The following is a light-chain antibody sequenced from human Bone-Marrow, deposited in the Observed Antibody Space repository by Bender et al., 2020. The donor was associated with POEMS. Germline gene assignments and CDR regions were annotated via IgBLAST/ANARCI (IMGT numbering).Light chain of an antibody. V-gene: IGLV2-11*01. J-gene: IGLJ1*01. CDR2: DVD. CDR1: NSDVGGYNF. CDR3: CSYAGSYTYV. Sequence: QSALTQPRSVSGSPGQSVTISCSGTNSDVGGYNFVSWYQQHPGEAPKVMIYDVDKRASGVPDRFSGSKSGNTASLTISGLQAEDEADYYCCSYAGSYTYVFGTGTKVTVL.